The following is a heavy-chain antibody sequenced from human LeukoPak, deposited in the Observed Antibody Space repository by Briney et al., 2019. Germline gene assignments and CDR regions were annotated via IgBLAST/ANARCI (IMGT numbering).Heavy chain of an antibody. V-gene: IGHV4-59*05. Sequence: SETLSLTCTVSGGSISSYYWSWIRQPPGKGLEWIGSIYYSGSTYYNPSLKSRVTISVDTSKNQFSLKLSSVTAADTAVYYCARRHYYMDVWGKGTTVTVSS. J-gene: IGHJ6*03. CDR1: GGSISSYY. CDR2: IYYSGST. CDR3: ARRHYYMDV.